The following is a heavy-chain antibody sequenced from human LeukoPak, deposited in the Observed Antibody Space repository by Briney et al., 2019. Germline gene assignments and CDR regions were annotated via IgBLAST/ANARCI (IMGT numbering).Heavy chain of an antibody. Sequence: GSSVKVSCKASGGTFSSYTISWVRQAPGQGLEWMGRIIPILGIANYAQKFQGRVTITADKSTSTAYMELSSLRSEDTAVYYCAREQQWLEGLGYWGQGTLVTVSS. V-gene: IGHV1-69*04. D-gene: IGHD6-19*01. J-gene: IGHJ4*02. CDR3: AREQQWLEGLGY. CDR2: IIPILGIA. CDR1: GGTFSSYT.